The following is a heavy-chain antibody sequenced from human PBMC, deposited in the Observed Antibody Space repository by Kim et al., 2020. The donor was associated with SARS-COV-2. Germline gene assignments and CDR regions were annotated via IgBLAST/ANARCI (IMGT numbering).Heavy chain of an antibody. CDR3: ARGSPPGSGSYYLARWMAYYYYGMDV. CDR2: MNPNSGNT. J-gene: IGHJ6*02. V-gene: IGHV1-8*01. D-gene: IGHD3-10*01. Sequence: ASVKVSCKASGYTFTSYDINWVRQATGQGLEWMGWMNPNSGNTGYAQKFQGRVTMTRNTSISTAYMELSSLRSEDTAVYYCARGSPPGSGSYYLARWMAYYYYGMDVWGQGTTVTVSS. CDR1: GYTFTSYD.